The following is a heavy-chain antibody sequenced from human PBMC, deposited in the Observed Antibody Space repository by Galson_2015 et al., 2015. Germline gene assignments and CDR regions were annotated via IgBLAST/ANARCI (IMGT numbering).Heavy chain of an antibody. V-gene: IGHV3-48*02. J-gene: IGHJ4*02. CDR1: GFTFSSYS. CDR2: ISSSSSTI. CDR3: AISPADFDWLLSDY. Sequence: SLRLSCAASGFTFSSYSMNWVRQAPGKGLEWVSYISSSSSTIYYADSVKGRFTISRDNAKNSLYLQMNSLRDEDTAVYYCAISPADFDWLLSDYWGQGTLVTVSS. D-gene: IGHD3-9*01.